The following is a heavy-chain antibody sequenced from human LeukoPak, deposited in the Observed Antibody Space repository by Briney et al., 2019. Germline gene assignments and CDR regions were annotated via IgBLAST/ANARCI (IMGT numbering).Heavy chain of an antibody. CDR3: ARFGSGSQPDY. J-gene: IGHJ4*02. D-gene: IGHD3-10*01. V-gene: IGHV4-39*07. CDR2: IYYSGST. Sequence: SEALSLTCTVSGGSISSSSYYWGWIRQPPGKGLEWIGSIYYSGSTYYNPSLRSRVTISVDTSKNQFSLKLSSVTPADTAVYYCARFGSGSQPDYWGQGTLVTVSS. CDR1: GGSISSSSYY.